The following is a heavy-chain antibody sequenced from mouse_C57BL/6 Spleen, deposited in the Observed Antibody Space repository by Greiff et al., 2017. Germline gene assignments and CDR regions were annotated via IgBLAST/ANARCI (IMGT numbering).Heavy chain of an antibody. D-gene: IGHD2-4*01. CDR2: ISSGGSYT. CDR3: ARHDYDYAPMDY. J-gene: IGHJ4*01. Sequence: EVQRVESGGDLVKPGGSLKLSCAASGFTFSSYGMSWVRQTPDKRLEWVATISSGGSYTYYPDSVKGRFTISRDNAKNTLYLQMSSLKSEDTAMYYCARHDYDYAPMDYWGQGTSVTVSS. V-gene: IGHV5-6*01. CDR1: GFTFSSYG.